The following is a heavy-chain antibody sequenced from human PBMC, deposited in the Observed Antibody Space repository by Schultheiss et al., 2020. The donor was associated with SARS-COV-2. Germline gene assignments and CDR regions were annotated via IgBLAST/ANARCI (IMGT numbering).Heavy chain of an antibody. J-gene: IGHJ4*02. Sequence: SQTLSLTCTVSGVSISSYYWSWIRQPPGKGLEWIGYIYYSGSTNYNPSLKSRVTISVDTSKNQFSLKLSSVTAADTAVYYCARHSVLWFEELSNWGQGTLVTVSS. CDR2: IYYSGST. V-gene: IGHV4-59*08. CDR1: GVSISSYY. CDR3: ARHSVLWFEELSN. D-gene: IGHD3-10*01.